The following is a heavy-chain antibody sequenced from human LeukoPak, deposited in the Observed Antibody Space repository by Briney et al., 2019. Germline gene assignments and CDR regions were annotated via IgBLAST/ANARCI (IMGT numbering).Heavy chain of an antibody. D-gene: IGHD3-10*01. Sequence: PGGSLRLSCAASGFTFSDYYMSWIRQAPGKGLEWVSYISGSGTIYYADSVKGRFTISRDNAKNSLDLQMNSLTVEDTAVYYCARDQRTYYLGSGSYYKVGRLDFWGQGTLVTVSS. CDR1: GFTFSDYY. CDR3: ARDQRTYYLGSGSYYKVGRLDF. CDR2: ISGSGTI. J-gene: IGHJ4*02. V-gene: IGHV3-11*01.